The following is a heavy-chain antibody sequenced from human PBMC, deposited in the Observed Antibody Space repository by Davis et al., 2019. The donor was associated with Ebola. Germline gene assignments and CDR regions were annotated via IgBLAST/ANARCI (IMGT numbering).Heavy chain of an antibody. J-gene: IGHJ2*01. CDR3: TTGLRANSLYFDL. Sequence: PGGSLRLSCAASGFTFSNAWMSWVRQAPGKGLEWVGRIKSKTDGGTTDYAAPVKGRFTISRDDSKNTLYLQMNSLKTEDTAVYYCTTGLRANSLYFDLWGRGTLVTVSS. D-gene: IGHD4/OR15-4a*01. CDR1: GFTFSNAW. CDR2: IKSKTDGGTT. V-gene: IGHV3-15*01.